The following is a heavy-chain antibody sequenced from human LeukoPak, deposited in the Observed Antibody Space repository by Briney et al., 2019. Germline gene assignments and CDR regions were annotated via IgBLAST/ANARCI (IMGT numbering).Heavy chain of an antibody. D-gene: IGHD3-9*01. CDR3: ARGRSDYDILTGYYAY. J-gene: IGHJ4*02. CDR2: ISSSSSYT. CDR1: GFTFSDYY. Sequence: GGSLRLSCAASGFTFSDYYMSWIRQAPGKGLEWVSYISSSSSYTNYADSVKGRFTISRDNAKNSLYLQMNSLRAEDTAVYYCARGRSDYDILTGYYAYWGPGTLVTVSS. V-gene: IGHV3-11*06.